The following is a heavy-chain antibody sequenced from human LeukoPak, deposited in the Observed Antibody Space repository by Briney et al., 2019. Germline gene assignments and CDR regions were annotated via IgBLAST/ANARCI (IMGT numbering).Heavy chain of an antibody. CDR3: ARDLAKDYYDSSGYPPDY. D-gene: IGHD3-22*01. J-gene: IGHJ4*02. V-gene: IGHV1-69*04. Sequence: SVKVSCKASGGTFSSYAISWVRQAPGQGLEWMGRIIPIFGIANYAQKFQGSVTITADKSTSTAYMELSSLRSEDTAVYYCARDLAKDYYDSSGYPPDYWGQGTLVTVSS. CDR2: IIPIFGIA. CDR1: GGTFSSYA.